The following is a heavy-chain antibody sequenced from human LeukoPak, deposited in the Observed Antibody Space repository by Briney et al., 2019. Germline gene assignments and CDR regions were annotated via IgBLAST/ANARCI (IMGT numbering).Heavy chain of an antibody. V-gene: IGHV3-23*01. J-gene: IGHJ4*02. D-gene: IGHD2-2*01. Sequence: PGGSLRLSCGASGFTFSSYAMSWVRQAPGKGLEWVSAISGSGSSTYYADSVKGRFTISRDNSKNTLYLQMNSLRAEDTAVYYCASVPDPSYYFDYWGQGTLVTVSS. CDR2: ISGSGSST. CDR1: GFTFSSYA. CDR3: ASVPDPSYYFDY.